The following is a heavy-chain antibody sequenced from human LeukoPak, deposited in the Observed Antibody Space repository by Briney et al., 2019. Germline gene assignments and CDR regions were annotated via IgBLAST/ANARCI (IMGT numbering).Heavy chain of an antibody. Sequence: GGSLRLSCAASGFSFSSYWKHWVRHAPGTGMESVAFISSDGNTKFYADSLKGRITISRDNFRNTVFLEMTTLTPEDAALYYCVRDLTYGSLFDWGGQRTLVAVS. CDR1: GFSFSSYW. CDR2: ISSDGNTK. CDR3: VRDLTYGSLFDW. V-gene: IGHV3-30*03. D-gene: IGHD3-9*01. J-gene: IGHJ4*02.